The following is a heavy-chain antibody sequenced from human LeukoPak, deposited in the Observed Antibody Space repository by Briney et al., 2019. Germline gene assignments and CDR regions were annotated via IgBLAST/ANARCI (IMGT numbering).Heavy chain of an antibody. CDR1: GGSFSGYY. CDR3: AREPTYYYDSSGYSGGY. CDR2: IYYSGST. D-gene: IGHD3-22*01. V-gene: IGHV4-30-4*08. J-gene: IGHJ4*02. Sequence: SETLSLTCAVYGGSFSGYYWSWIRQPPGKGLEWIGYIYYSGSTYYNPSLKSRVTISVDTSKNQFSLKLSSVTAADTAVYYCAREPTYYYDSSGYSGGYWGQGTLVTVSS.